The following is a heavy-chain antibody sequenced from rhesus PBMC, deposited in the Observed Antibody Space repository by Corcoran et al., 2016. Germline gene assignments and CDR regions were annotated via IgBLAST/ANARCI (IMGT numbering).Heavy chain of an antibody. CDR1: GFPLSDYY. J-gene: IGHJ4*01. V-gene: IGHV3-116*02. CDR3: ARNVWNDDY. Sequence: EVRLVESGGGLVQPGGSLRLSCAAAGFPLSDYYLSWVRHGPGRGTEWVGVIRHKANGRTTEYAASVKGRFTISRDDSKSIVSLQMNSLKTEGTAVYYCARNVWNDDYWGQGVLVTVSS. D-gene: IGHD1-32*01. CDR2: IRHKANGRTT.